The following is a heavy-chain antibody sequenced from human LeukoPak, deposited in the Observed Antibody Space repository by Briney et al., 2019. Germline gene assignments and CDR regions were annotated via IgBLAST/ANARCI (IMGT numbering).Heavy chain of an antibody. V-gene: IGHV4-59*11. J-gene: IGHJ3*02. CDR1: ADSFSSHY. Sequence: PSETLSLTCAVSADSFSSHYWTWIRQAPGKGPEWIGYISYIGSTNYNPSLKSRVTISIDTSKNQFSLKLSSVTAADTAVYYCARDLVTVTKGFDIWAQGTMVSVSS. CDR2: ISYIGST. D-gene: IGHD4-17*01. CDR3: ARDLVTVTKGFDI.